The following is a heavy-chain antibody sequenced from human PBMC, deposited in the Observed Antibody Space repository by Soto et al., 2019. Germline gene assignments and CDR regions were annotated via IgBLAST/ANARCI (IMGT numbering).Heavy chain of an antibody. J-gene: IGHJ4*02. CDR1: GYTLTELS. CDR2: FDPEDGET. D-gene: IGHD3-10*01. CDR3: ATAYLREVRGVIITRYYFDY. Sequence: ASVKVSCKVSGYTLTELSMHWVRQAPGKGLEWMGGFDPEDGETIYAQKFQGRVTMTEDTSTDTAYMELSSLRSEDTAVYYCATAYLREVRGVIITRYYFDYWGQGTLVTVSS. V-gene: IGHV1-24*01.